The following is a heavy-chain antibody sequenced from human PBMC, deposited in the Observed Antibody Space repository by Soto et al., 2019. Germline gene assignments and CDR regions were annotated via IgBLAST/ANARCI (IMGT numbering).Heavy chain of an antibody. Sequence: SETLSLTCTVSGGSITGYYWSWIRQPPGKGPEWIGNIHYSGSTNYNPSLNSRVTISLDTSKNQFSLKLSSVTAADTAVYYCTRGPSGDKVDYWGQGTLVTV. J-gene: IGHJ4*02. CDR2: IHYSGST. D-gene: IGHD7-27*01. V-gene: IGHV4-59*08. CDR3: TRGPSGDKVDY. CDR1: GGSITGYY.